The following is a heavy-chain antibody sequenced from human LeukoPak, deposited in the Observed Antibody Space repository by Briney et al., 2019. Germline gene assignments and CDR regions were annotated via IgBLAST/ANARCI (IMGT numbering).Heavy chain of an antibody. Sequence: SETLSLTCAVYGGSFSGYYWSWIRQPPGKGLEWIGEINHSGSTNYNPSLKSRVTISVDTSKNQFSLKLSSVTAADTAVYYCARGARKQQNWFDPWGQGTLVTVSS. J-gene: IGHJ5*02. CDR3: ARGARKQQNWFDP. CDR1: GGSFSGYY. V-gene: IGHV4-34*01. D-gene: IGHD1/OR15-1a*01. CDR2: INHSGST.